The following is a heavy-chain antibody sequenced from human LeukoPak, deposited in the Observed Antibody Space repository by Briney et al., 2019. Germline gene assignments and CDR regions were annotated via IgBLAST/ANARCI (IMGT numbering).Heavy chain of an antibody. CDR2: MYSGGST. Sequence: GGSLRLSCAASGFSVRSNYMSWVRQSPRKGLERVSIMYSGGSTDYADSVKGRSIISRDHSKNTLYLQMNSLRAEDTAVYYCARDRYCSGGSCYGDAFDLWGQGTMVTVSS. J-gene: IGHJ3*01. D-gene: IGHD2-15*01. V-gene: IGHV3-53*01. CDR1: GFSVRSNY. CDR3: ARDRYCSGGSCYGDAFDL.